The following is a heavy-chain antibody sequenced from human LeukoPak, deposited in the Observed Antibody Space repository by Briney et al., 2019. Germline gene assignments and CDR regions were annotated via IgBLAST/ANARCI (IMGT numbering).Heavy chain of an antibody. J-gene: IGHJ3*02. CDR2: IYYSGST. CDR3: ARNMTAVSRLDVFDI. D-gene: IGHD4-17*01. V-gene: IGHV4-39*01. Sequence: PSETLSLTCTVSGGPMSSSGQYWGWIRQSPVKGLEWIGSIYYSGSTYYNPSLKGRVTISVDTSKNQFSLELRSVTAADTAIYYCARNMTAVSRLDVFDIWGPGTMVTVS. CDR1: GGPMSSSGQY.